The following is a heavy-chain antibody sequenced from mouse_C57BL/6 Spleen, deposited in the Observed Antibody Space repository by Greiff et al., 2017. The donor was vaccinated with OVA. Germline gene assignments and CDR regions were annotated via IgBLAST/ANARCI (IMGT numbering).Heavy chain of an antibody. V-gene: IGHV14-4*01. CDR1: GFTFKDDY. J-gene: IGHJ3*01. CDR3: NPYYYDEAY. Sequence: EVQLQQSGAELVRPGASVKLSCTASGFTFKDDYMHWVKQRPEQGLEWIGWIDPENGDTEYASKFKGKATLTVDTSSNTAYLQLSSLTSEDTAVYYCNPYYYDEAYWGQGTLVTVSA. D-gene: IGHD2-4*01. CDR2: IDPENGDT.